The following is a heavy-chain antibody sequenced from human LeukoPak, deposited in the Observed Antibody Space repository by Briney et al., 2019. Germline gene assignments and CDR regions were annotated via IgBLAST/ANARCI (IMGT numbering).Heavy chain of an antibody. J-gene: IGHJ3*02. V-gene: IGHV3-21*04. D-gene: IGHD3-22*01. CDR1: GFTFSSYS. CDR3: ARGLFLSGYLDAFDI. Sequence: GGSLRLSCAASGFTFSSYSMNWVRQAPGKGLEWVSSISSSSSYIYYADSVKGRCTISRDNLKNVLYLQMNNLKVEDTALYYCARGLFLSGYLDAFDIWGQGTVVTVSS. CDR2: ISSSSSYI.